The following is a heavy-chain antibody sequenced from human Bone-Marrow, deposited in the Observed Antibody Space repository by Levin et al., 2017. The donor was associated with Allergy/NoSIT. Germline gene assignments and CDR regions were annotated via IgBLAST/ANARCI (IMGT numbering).Heavy chain of an antibody. D-gene: IGHD3-16*01. Sequence: LSLTCAASGVTVSSNYMSWVRQAPGKGLEWVSVIYSEGLTFYADSVQGRFTISRDNSKNTVYLQMNSLRADDTAVYYCAREFVARGSSGDLYYFDYWGQGTLVTVSS. CDR1: GVTVSSNY. CDR3: AREFVARGSSGDLYYFDY. V-gene: IGHV3-53*01. J-gene: IGHJ4*02. CDR2: IYSEGLT.